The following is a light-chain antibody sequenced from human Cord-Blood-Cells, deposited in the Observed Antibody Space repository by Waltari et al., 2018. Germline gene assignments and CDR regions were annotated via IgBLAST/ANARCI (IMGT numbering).Light chain of an antibody. J-gene: IGKJ4*01. V-gene: IGKV4-1*01. Sequence: DIVMTQSPDSLAVSLGERATINCKSSQSVLYSSNNKNYLAWYQQKPGQPPKLHIYWASTRESGVPDRFGGSGSGTDFTLTISSLQAEDVAVYYCQQYYSTPLTFGGGTKVEIK. CDR2: WAS. CDR1: QSVLYSSNNKNY. CDR3: QQYYSTPLT.